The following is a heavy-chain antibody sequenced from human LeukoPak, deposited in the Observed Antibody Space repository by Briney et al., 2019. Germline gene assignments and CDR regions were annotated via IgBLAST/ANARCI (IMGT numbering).Heavy chain of an antibody. Sequence: GGSLRLSCAASKFTLSGYWIHWVRQASGKGLVWVSRVNSDGAGTTYADFVKGRFTISRDDARNRVYLQMTSLTAEATAVYYCARSRPPHYHQYYRDVWGKGTTVTVAS. CDR2: VNSDGAGT. J-gene: IGHJ6*03. CDR1: KFTLSGYW. V-gene: IGHV3-74*03. D-gene: IGHD6-25*01. CDR3: ARSRPPHYHQYYRDV.